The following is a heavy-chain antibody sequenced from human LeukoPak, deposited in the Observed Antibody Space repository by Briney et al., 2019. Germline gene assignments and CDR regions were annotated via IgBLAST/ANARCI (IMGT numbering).Heavy chain of an antibody. CDR3: VRDGGVSGYDLLDY. D-gene: IGHD5-12*01. V-gene: IGHV3-7*01. Sequence: PGGSLRLSCAASGFTFSHYWMTWVRQAPGKGLEWVAQINQDGSEEYYMDSVKARFTISRDNAKNSVFLQMNSLRAGDTAVYYCVRDGGVSGYDLLDYWGQGTLVTVSS. J-gene: IGHJ4*02. CDR2: INQDGSEE. CDR1: GFTFSHYW.